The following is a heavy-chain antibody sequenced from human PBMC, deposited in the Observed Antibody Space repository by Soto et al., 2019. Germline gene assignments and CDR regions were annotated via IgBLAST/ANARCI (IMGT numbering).Heavy chain of an antibody. V-gene: IGHV1-18*01. Sequence: GASVKVSCKASGYTFTSYGISWVRQAPGQGLEWMGWISAYNGNTNYAQKLQGRVTMTTDTSTSTAYMELRSLRSDDTAVYYCARERERYCSSTSCYGYYFDYWGQGTLVTVSS. CDR3: ARERERYCSSTSCYGYYFDY. D-gene: IGHD2-2*01. CDR2: ISAYNGNT. J-gene: IGHJ4*02. CDR1: GYTFTSYG.